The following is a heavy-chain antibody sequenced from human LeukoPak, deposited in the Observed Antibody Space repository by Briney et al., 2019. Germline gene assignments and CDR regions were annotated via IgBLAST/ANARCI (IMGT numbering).Heavy chain of an antibody. CDR3: ARHIHIPDYFDY. CDR2: IYYSGST. J-gene: IGHJ4*02. D-gene: IGHD2-21*01. Sequence: SETLSLTCTVSGGSISSYYWSWIRQPPGKGLEWIGYIYYSGSTNYNPSPKSRVTISVDTSKNQFSLKLSSVTAADTAVYYCARHIHIPDYFDYWGQGTLVTVSS. CDR1: GGSISSYY. V-gene: IGHV4-59*08.